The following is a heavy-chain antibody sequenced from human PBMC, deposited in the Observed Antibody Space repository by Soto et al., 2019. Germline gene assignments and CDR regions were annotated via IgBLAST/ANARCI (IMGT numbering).Heavy chain of an antibody. Sequence: PSETLSLTCTVSGGSISSDGYYWSWIRQHPGKGLEWIGYIYYSGSTYYNPSLKSRVTISVDTSKNQFSLKLSSVTAADTAVYYCASSITIFGVAPIGLDPWGQGTLVTVSS. CDR1: GGSISSDGYY. CDR3: ASSITIFGVAPIGLDP. CDR2: IYYSGST. V-gene: IGHV4-31*03. D-gene: IGHD3-3*01. J-gene: IGHJ5*02.